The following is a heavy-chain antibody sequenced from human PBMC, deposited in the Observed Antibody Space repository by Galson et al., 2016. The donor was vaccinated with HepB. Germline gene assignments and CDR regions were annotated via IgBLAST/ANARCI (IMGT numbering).Heavy chain of an antibody. J-gene: IGHJ3*02. CDR3: AADYGWEREYAFDT. V-gene: IGHV1-58*01. D-gene: IGHD1-26*01. Sequence: SVKVSCKASGFTFTSSAVQWVRQARGQRLEWIGWIVFGSGDSSYAQKFHDRVTITRDMSTSTAYMELRSLRSEDTAVYYCAADYGWEREYAFDTWGQGTMVTVSS. CDR1: GFTFTSSA. CDR2: IVFGSGDS.